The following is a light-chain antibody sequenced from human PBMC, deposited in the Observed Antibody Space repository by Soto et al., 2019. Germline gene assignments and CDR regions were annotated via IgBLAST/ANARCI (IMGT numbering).Light chain of an antibody. V-gene: IGKV3-11*01. CDR1: QSVSSY. CDR3: QQRGNWPKT. CDR2: EAS. Sequence: EIVMTQSPATLSLPPGERATLSCRASQSVSSYLAWYQHKPGQAPRLLIYEASNRATGIPARFSGSGSGTDFTLTISSLEPEDFAVYYCQQRGNWPKTFGQGTKVDI. J-gene: IGKJ1*01.